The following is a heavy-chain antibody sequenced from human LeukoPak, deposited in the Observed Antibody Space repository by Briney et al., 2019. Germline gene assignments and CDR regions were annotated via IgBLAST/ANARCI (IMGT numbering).Heavy chain of an antibody. CDR3: ARDAGGNWNDNDY. CDR2: TNPNSGGT. D-gene: IGHD1-1*01. Sequence: ASVKVSCKASGYTFTGYYMHWVRQAPGQGLEWMGRTNPNSGGTNYAQKFQGRVTMTRDTSISTAYMELSRLRSDDTAVYYCARDAGGNWNDNDYWGQGTLVTVSS. CDR1: GYTFTGYY. J-gene: IGHJ4*02. V-gene: IGHV1-2*06.